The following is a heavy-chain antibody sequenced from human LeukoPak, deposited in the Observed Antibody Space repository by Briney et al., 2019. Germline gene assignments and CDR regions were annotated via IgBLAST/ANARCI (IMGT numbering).Heavy chain of an antibody. CDR2: ISAYNGNT. V-gene: IGHV1-18*01. CDR1: GYTFTSYG. D-gene: IGHD2-15*01. J-gene: IGHJ6*03. Sequence: ASVKVSCKASGYTFTSYGISWVRQAPGQGLEWMGWISAYNGNTNYAQKLQGRVTMTTDTSTSTAYMELRSLRSDDTAVYYCARLLLGLLLYGSYYMDVWGKGTTVTVSS. CDR3: ARLLLGLLLYGSYYMDV.